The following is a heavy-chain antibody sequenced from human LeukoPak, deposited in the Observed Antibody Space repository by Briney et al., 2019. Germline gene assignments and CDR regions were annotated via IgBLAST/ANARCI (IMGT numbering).Heavy chain of an antibody. D-gene: IGHD2-2*01. J-gene: IGHJ2*01. CDR1: GGSISSGGYY. Sequence: SQTLSLTCTVSGGSISSGGYYWSWIRQHPGKGLGWIGYIYYSGSTYYNPSLTSRVTISVDTSKNQLSLKLSSVTAADTAVYYCAREGVVPAAMSGWYFDLWGRGTLVTVSS. V-gene: IGHV4-31*03. CDR2: IYYSGST. CDR3: AREGVVPAAMSGWYFDL.